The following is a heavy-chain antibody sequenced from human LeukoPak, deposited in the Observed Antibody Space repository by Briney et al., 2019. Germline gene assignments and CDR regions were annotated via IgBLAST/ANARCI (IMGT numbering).Heavy chain of an antibody. D-gene: IGHD6-13*01. CDR2: IYYSGST. V-gene: IGHV4-59*01. Sequence: SETLSLTCTVSGGSISSYYWSWIRQPPGKGPEWIGYIYYSGSTNYNPSLKSRVTISVDTSKNQFSLKLSSVTAVDTAVYYCARDERVGSSFQGFDPWGQGTLVTVSS. CDR1: GGSISSYY. CDR3: ARDERVGSSFQGFDP. J-gene: IGHJ5*02.